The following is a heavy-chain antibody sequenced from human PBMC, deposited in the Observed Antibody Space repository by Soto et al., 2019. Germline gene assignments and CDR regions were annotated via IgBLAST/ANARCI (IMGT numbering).Heavy chain of an antibody. CDR3: ARVASSGWYDKYKYYYYYGMDV. J-gene: IGHJ6*02. Sequence: GGSLRLSCAASGFTFSSYWMHWVRQAPGKGLVWVSRINSDGSSTSYADSVKGRFTISRDNAKNTLYLQMNSLRAEDTAVYYCARVASSGWYDKYKYYYYYGMDVWGQGTTVTVSS. CDR1: GFTFSSYW. V-gene: IGHV3-74*01. CDR2: INSDGSST. D-gene: IGHD6-19*01.